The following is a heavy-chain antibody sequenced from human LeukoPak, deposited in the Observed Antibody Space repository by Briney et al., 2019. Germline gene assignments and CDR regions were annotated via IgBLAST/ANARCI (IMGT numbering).Heavy chain of an antibody. D-gene: IGHD2-15*01. J-gene: IGHJ4*02. V-gene: IGHV3-30-3*01. Sequence: GGSLRLSCAASGFTFSSYAMHWVRQAPGKGLEWVAVISYDGSNKYYADSVKGRFTISRDNSKNTLYLQMNSLRAEDTAVYYCARDLVVVVVAATGDYWGQGTLVAVSS. CDR2: ISYDGSNK. CDR1: GFTFSSYA. CDR3: ARDLVVVVVAATGDY.